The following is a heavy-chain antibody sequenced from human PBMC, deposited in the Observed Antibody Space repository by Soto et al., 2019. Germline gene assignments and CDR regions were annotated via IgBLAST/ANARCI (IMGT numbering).Heavy chain of an antibody. CDR3: ARGWGYETTDYYYAY. V-gene: IGHV1-69*01. CDR2: IIPIFGTA. D-gene: IGHD3-16*01. J-gene: IGHJ4*02. Sequence: QVQLVQSGAEVRKPGSSVKVSCKASGGTFSRYSVSWVRQAPGQGLEWMGGIIPIFGTANHAQKFQGRVTIIADESTSTVYMELSSLRSEDTATYYCARGWGYETTDYYYAYWGQGTLFIVSS. CDR1: GGTFSRYS.